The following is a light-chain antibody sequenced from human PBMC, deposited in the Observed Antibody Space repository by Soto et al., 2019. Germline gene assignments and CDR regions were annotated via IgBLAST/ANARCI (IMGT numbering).Light chain of an antibody. CDR3: QQYNNWPPLT. CDR1: QSVSSN. Sequence: EIVMTQSPATPSVSPGEIATLSCRASQSVSSNLAWYQQKPGQAPRHLIYGASTRATGIPARFSGSGSGTEFTLTISSLQSEDFAVYYCQQYNNWPPLTFGPGTKVDIK. J-gene: IGKJ3*01. V-gene: IGKV3-15*01. CDR2: GAS.